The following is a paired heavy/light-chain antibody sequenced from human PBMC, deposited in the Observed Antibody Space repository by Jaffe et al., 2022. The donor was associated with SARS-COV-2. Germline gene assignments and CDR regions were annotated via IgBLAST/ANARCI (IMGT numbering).Heavy chain of an antibody. Sequence: QAQLVQSGAEVKKPGASVKISCEASGYTFKSYVIHWVRQAPGQGLEWMGWINAANGNTKVSQKLQGRATITSDTSGSTAYMDLSSLRSEDTAVYFCARGSNNPFLTAHYEIARGHDGFDVWGRGTMVTVSS. D-gene: IGHD3-9*01. J-gene: IGHJ3*01. CDR2: INAANGNT. V-gene: IGHV1-3*01. CDR1: GYTFKSYV. CDR3: ARGSNNPFLTAHYEIARGHDGFDV.
Light chain of an antibody. CDR3: NSRDSSGRHWV. CDR1: SLRSYY. J-gene: IGLJ3*02. Sequence: SSELTQDPAVSVALGQTVRITCQGDSLRSYYASWYLQKPGQAPVLVIFGKNNRPSGIPDRFSGSSSGNTASLTITGAQAEDEADYYCNSRDSSGRHWVFGGGTKVTVL. V-gene: IGLV3-19*01. CDR2: GKN.